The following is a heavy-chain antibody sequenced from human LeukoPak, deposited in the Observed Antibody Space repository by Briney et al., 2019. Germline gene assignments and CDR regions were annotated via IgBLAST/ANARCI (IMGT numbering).Heavy chain of an antibody. D-gene: IGHD6-13*01. CDR2: INHSGST. J-gene: IGHJ5*02. CDR3: ARGWPGGIAAAGGWFDP. Sequence: PSETLSLTCAVYGGSFSGYYWSWIRQPPGKGLEWIGEINHSGSTNYNPSLKSRVTISVDTSKNQFSLKLSSVTAADTAVYYCARGWPGGIAAAGGWFDPWGQGTLVTVSS. CDR1: GGSFSGYY. V-gene: IGHV4-34*01.